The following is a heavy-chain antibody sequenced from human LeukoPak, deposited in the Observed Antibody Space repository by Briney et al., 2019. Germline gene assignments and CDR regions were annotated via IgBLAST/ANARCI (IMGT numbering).Heavy chain of an antibody. D-gene: IGHD4-17*01. CDR1: GYTLTELS. CDR3: ATSGPPPSDYGDYVAVRLESHY. V-gene: IGHV1-24*01. Sequence: ASVKVSCKVSGYTLTELSMHWVRQAPGEGLEWMGGFDPEDGETIYAQKFQGRVTMTEDTSTDTAYMELSSLRSEDTAVYYCATSGPPPSDYGDYVAVRLESHYWGQGTLVTVSS. CDR2: FDPEDGET. J-gene: IGHJ4*02.